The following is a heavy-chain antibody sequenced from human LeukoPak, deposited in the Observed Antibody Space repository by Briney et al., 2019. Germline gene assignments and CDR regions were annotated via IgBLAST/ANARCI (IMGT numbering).Heavy chain of an antibody. CDR3: AGSGGSGSYYHGDY. Sequence: ASVKVSCKASGGTFSSYAISWVRQAPGQGLEWMGGIIPIFGTANYAQKFQGRVTITADESTSTAYMEPSSLRSEDTAVYYCAGSGGSGSYYHGDYWGQGTLVTVSS. CDR2: IIPIFGTA. V-gene: IGHV1-69*13. J-gene: IGHJ4*02. D-gene: IGHD1-26*01. CDR1: GGTFSSYA.